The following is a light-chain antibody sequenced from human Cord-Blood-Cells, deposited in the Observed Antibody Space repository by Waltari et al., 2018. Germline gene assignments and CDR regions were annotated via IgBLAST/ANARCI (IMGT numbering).Light chain of an antibody. CDR1: SLRSYY. Sequence: SSELTQDPAVSVALGQTVRITCQGDSLRSYYASWYQQKPGQAPVLVIYGKNNRPSGIPDRFSGSGSGNTASLTIPGDQAEDEADYYCNSRDSSGNHVVFGGGTKLTVL. CDR3: NSRDSSGNHVV. V-gene: IGLV3-19*01. CDR2: GKN. J-gene: IGLJ2*01.